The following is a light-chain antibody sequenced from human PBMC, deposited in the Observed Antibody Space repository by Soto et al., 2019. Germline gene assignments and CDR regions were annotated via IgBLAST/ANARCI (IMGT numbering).Light chain of an antibody. J-gene: IGKJ4*01. CDR2: AAS. CDR1: QGISSY. V-gene: IGKV1-8*01. Sequence: AIRMTQSPSSFSASTGDRVTITCRASQGISSYLAWYQQKPGKAPKLLIYAASTLQSGVPSRFSGSGSGTDFTLTISCLQSEDFATYYCQQCYSYPRTFGGGTKVDIK. CDR3: QQCYSYPRT.